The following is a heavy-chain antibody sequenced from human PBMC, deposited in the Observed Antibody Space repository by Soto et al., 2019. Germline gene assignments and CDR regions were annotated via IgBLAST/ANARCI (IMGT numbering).Heavy chain of an antibody. CDR1: GGSIRSGGYY. V-gene: IGHV4-31*03. CDR2: IYYSGNT. J-gene: IGHJ6*02. Sequence: SDTLSLTCTVSGGSIRSGGYYWSWVRQNPRRGLEWIGNIYYSGNTYYNPSLKSRLTISVDTSKNQFSLNLSSVTAADTAVNYCARDRLMATAGTARHYFGLDVWGQGTTVTVCS. D-gene: IGHD5-18*01. CDR3: ARDRLMATAGTARHYFGLDV.